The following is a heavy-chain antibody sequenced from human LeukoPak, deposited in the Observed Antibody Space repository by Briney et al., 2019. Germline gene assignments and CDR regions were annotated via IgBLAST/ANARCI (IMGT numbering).Heavy chain of an antibody. Sequence: PSETLSLTCTVSGASISSYYWSWIRQPAGKDLEWIGRIYTSGSTYYNPSLKSRVTISVDKSKNHFSLKLSSVTAADTAVYYCARDDGGSGYYYSNYWGQGTLVTVSS. CDR2: IYTSGST. J-gene: IGHJ4*02. CDR3: ARDDGGSGYYYSNY. CDR1: GASISSYY. V-gene: IGHV4-4*07. D-gene: IGHD3-22*01.